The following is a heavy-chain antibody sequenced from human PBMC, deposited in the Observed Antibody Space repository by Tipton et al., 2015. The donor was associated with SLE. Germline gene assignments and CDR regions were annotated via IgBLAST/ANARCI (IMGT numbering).Heavy chain of an antibody. Sequence: TLSLTCTVSGDSVSSDGYYWTWFRQPPGKGLEWIGEINHSGTTNYNPSLKSRVSISVDTSKNQFSLKLSSVTAADTAVYYCARKDTTMVWGDYYYGMDVWGQGTTVTVSS. CDR3: ARKDTTMVWGDYYYGMDV. CDR1: GDSVSSDGYY. CDR2: INHSGTT. J-gene: IGHJ6*02. V-gene: IGHV4-61*08. D-gene: IGHD5-18*01.